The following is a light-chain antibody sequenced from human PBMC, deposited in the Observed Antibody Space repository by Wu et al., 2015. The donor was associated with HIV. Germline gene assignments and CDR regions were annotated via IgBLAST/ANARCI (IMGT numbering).Light chain of an antibody. Sequence: EMEMTQSPATLSVSPGERATLSCRASQSITTNLAWYQQKPGQAPRLLIFDVSSRATGVPARFSGTGSGTEFTLTISSMQSEDFAVYYCQYYNTWPPKIGQGTKVEIK. CDR2: DVS. V-gene: IGKV3-15*01. CDR1: QSITTN. J-gene: IGKJ1*01. CDR3: QYYNTWPPK.